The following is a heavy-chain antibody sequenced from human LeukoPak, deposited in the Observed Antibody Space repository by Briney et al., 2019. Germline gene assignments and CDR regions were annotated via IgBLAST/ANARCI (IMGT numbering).Heavy chain of an antibody. V-gene: IGHV3-21*01. J-gene: IGHJ4*02. Sequence: PGGSLRLSCAASGFTFKNYAMTWVRQAPGKGLEWVSSISSSSSYIYYADSVKGRFTISRDNAKNSLYLQMNSLRAEDTAVYYCARAEGIVGATDLGYWGQGTLVTVSS. CDR2: ISSSSSYI. CDR3: ARAEGIVGATDLGY. D-gene: IGHD1-26*01. CDR1: GFTFKNYA.